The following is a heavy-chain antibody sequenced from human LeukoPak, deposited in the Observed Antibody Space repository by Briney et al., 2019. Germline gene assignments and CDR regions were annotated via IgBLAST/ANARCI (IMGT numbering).Heavy chain of an antibody. D-gene: IGHD2-15*01. CDR3: ARAEIVVVVAATEGFDY. Sequence: GGSLRLSCAASGFTFSSYWMSWVRQAPGKGLEWVANIKQDGSEKYYVDSVKGRFTISRDNAKNSLYLQMNSLRAEDTAVYYCARAEIVVVVAATEGFDYWGQGTLVTVSS. J-gene: IGHJ4*02. V-gene: IGHV3-7*01. CDR1: GFTFSSYW. CDR2: IKQDGSEK.